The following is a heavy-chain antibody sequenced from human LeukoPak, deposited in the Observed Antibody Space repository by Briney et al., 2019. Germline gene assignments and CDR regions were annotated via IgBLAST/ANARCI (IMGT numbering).Heavy chain of an antibody. J-gene: IGHJ6*03. Sequence: ASVKVSCKASGYTFTSYDINWVRQATGQGLGWMGWMNPNSGNTGYAQKFQGRVTMTRNTSISTAYMELSSLRSEDTAVYYCARPSITMVRGAQNYYYYYYMDVWGKGTTVTISS. CDR3: ARPSITMVRGAQNYYYYYYMDV. CDR2: MNPNSGNT. CDR1: GYTFTSYD. D-gene: IGHD3-10*01. V-gene: IGHV1-8*01.